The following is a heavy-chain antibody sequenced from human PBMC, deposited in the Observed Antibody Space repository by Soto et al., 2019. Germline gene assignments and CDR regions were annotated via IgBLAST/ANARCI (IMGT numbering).Heavy chain of an antibody. CDR1: GFNFYDYG. CDR2: INWKGDRS. V-gene: IGHV3-20*04. J-gene: IGHJ5*02. Sequence: ESGGGVVRPGGSLRLSCAASGFNFYDYGMSWVRQAPGKGLEWIAGINWKGDRSGYADSLRGRFVISRDNAKNSLYLQMYSLRVEDTAFYYCAREEAASAGTKWFDPWGQGTLVTVSS. D-gene: IGHD6-13*01. CDR3: AREEAASAGTKWFDP.